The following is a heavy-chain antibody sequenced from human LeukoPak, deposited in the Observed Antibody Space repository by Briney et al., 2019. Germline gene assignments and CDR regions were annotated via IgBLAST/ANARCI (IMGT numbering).Heavy chain of an antibody. CDR1: GGSISSYY. V-gene: IGHV4-34*01. J-gene: IGHJ4*02. D-gene: IGHD3-22*01. CDR2: INHSGST. CDR3: ARDRDSSGLFDY. Sequence: PSETLSLTCTVSGGSISSYYWSWIRQPPGKGLEWIGEINHSGSTNYNPSLKSRVTISVDTSKNQFSLKLSSVTAADTAVYYCARDRDSSGLFDYWGQGTLVTVSS.